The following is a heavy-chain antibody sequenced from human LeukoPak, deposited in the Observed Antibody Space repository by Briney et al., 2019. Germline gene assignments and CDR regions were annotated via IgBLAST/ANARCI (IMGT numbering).Heavy chain of an antibody. J-gene: IGHJ4*02. CDR3: ASQGTWPYYFDY. V-gene: IGHV4-59*08. CDR1: GGSINNYY. Sequence: PSETLSLTCTVSGGSINNYYWSWIRQPPGKGLEWIGYIYYSGSTDYNPSLKSRVTISVGTSKNQFSLRLSSVTAADTAVYFCASQGTWPYYFDYWGQGTLVTVSS. CDR2: IYYSGST.